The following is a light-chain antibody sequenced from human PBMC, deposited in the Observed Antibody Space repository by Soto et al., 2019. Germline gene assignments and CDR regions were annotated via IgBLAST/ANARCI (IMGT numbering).Light chain of an antibody. CDR3: AAWDDSLNGPV. J-gene: IGLJ3*02. CDR1: SSDVGGYKY. CDR2: SNN. Sequence: QSALTQPASVSGSPGQSITISCTGTSSDVGGYKYVSWYQQLPGTAPKLLIYSNNQRPSGVPDRFSGSKSGTSASLAISGLQSEDEADYYCAAWDDSLNGPVFGGGTKVTVL. V-gene: IGLV1-44*01.